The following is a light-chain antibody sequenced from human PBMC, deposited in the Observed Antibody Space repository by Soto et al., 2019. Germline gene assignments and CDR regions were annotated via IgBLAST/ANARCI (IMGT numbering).Light chain of an antibody. CDR2: AAS. V-gene: IGKV1-39*01. CDR1: QSISSY. CDR3: QQSYSTPFT. Sequence: DIQMTQSPSSLSASLGDRVTITCRASQSISSYLNWYQQKPGKAPKLLIYAASSLQSGVPSRFSGSGSGTDFTLTISSLHPEDLATYYFQQSYSTPFTFGPGTKVDIK. J-gene: IGKJ3*01.